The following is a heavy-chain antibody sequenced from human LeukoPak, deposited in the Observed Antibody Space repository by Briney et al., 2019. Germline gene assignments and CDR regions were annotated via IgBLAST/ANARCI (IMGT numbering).Heavy chain of an antibody. CDR1: GFTFSSYG. V-gene: IGHV3-30*02. CDR3: AKDRRQWELLGYFDY. CDR2: IRYDESNK. D-gene: IGHD1-26*01. J-gene: IGHJ4*02. Sequence: PGGSLRLSCAASGFTFSSYGMHCVRQAPGKGQEWVAFIRYDESNKYYADSVKGRFTISRDNSKNTLYLQMNSLRAEDTAVYYCAKDRRQWELLGYFDYWGQGTLVTVSS.